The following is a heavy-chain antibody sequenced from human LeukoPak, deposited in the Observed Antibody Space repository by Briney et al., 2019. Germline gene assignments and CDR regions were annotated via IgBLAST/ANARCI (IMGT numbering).Heavy chain of an antibody. J-gene: IGHJ5*02. V-gene: IGHV4-59*08. CDR3: ARRQQSGGDNGLHNWFDP. Sequence: PSETLSLTCTVSGGSSSSSSWNWIRQPPGKGLEWIGYINYSGSTKYNPSLESRVTISVDTSKNQISLKLRSVTAADTAIYYCARRQQSGGDNGLHNWFDPWGQGTLVTVSS. D-gene: IGHD2-21*01. CDR2: INYSGST. CDR1: GGSSSSSS.